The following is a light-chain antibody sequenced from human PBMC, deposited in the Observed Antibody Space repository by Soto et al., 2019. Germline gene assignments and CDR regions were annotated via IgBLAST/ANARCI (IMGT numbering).Light chain of an antibody. V-gene: IGKV3-20*01. Sequence: EIVLTQSPGTLSLSPGGRATIYCRASQSVSNSHLAWHQQKPGQAPRTIIFGVSSRAAGIPDRFSGSGSGTDCTLTISRLEPEDDAVYYCQQYDKSPLTLGGGTKVDIK. CDR3: QQYDKSPLT. CDR2: GVS. CDR1: QSVSNSH. J-gene: IGKJ4*01.